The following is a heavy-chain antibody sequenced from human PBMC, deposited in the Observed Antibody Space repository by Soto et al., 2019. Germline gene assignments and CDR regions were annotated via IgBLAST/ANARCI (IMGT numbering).Heavy chain of an antibody. J-gene: IGHJ6*02. CDR3: ARHLTYCSAGSCYSDFPFYGMDV. Sequence: SETLCHSRTVSGGSISSSSYYWGRIQQHPGKGLEWIGSIFCSGSTYYNPSLKSRVTISVDTSKNQFSLKLSSVTAADTAVYYCARHLTYCSAGSCYSDFPFYGMDVWGQGTTVTVSS. V-gene: IGHV4-39*01. D-gene: IGHD2-15*01. CDR2: IFCSGST. CDR1: GGSISSSSYY.